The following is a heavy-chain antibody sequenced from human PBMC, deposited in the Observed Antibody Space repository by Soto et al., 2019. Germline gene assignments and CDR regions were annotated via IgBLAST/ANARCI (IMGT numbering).Heavy chain of an antibody. V-gene: IGHV3-9*01. D-gene: IGHD3-10*01. CDR3: AKDRMVRGGV. J-gene: IGHJ4*02. CDR1: GFTFDDYA. Sequence: GGSLRLSCAASGFTFDDYAMHWVRQAPGKGLEWVSGISWNSGSIGYADSVKGRFTISRDNAKNSLYLQMNSLRAEDTALYYCAKDRMVRGGVWGQGTLVTVSS. CDR2: ISWNSGSI.